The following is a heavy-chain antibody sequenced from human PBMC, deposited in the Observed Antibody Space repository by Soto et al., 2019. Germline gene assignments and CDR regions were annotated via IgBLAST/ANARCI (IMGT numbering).Heavy chain of an antibody. CDR1: GFTFSSYG. Sequence: QVQLVESGGGVVQPGRSLRLSCAASGFTFSSYGMHWVRQAPGKGLEWVAVIWYDGSNKYYADSVKGRFTIARDNSKNTMYLQMNSLRAEDTAVYYCARDGLRFLEWLSDTSYYFDYWVQGTLVTVSS. CDR2: IWYDGSNK. D-gene: IGHD3-3*01. CDR3: ARDGLRFLEWLSDTSYYFDY. J-gene: IGHJ4*02. V-gene: IGHV3-33*01.